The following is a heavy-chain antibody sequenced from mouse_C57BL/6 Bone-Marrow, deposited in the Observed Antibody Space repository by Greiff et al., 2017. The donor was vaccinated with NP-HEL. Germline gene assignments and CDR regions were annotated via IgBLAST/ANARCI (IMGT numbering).Heavy chain of an antibody. J-gene: IGHJ4*01. CDR3: ANYYYGSSYSHYYAMDY. CDR1: GYTFTDHT. D-gene: IGHD1-1*01. Sequence: QVQLKESDAELVKPGASVKISCKVSGYTFTDHTIHWMKQRPEQGLEWIGYIYPRDGSTKYNEKFKGKATLTADKSSSTAYMQLNSLTSEDSAVYFCANYYYGSSYSHYYAMDYWGQGTSVTVSS. CDR2: IYPRDGST. V-gene: IGHV1-78*01.